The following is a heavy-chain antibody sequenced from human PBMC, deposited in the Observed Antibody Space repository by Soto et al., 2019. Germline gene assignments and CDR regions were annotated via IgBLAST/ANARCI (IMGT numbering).Heavy chain of an antibody. V-gene: IGHV1-18*01. CDR1: GYSYRIYA. Sequence: ASVKVSCKTSGYSYRIYAITWVRQAPGQGLEWMGWISTYNHDTRYVQRFQGRLSMATDTSTSTAYMELRSLTSDDTAVYYCARYPCNTSGEKLDLDYWGQGTLVTVSS. J-gene: IGHJ4*02. D-gene: IGHD3-22*01. CDR3: ARYPCNTSGEKLDLDY. CDR2: ISTYNHDT.